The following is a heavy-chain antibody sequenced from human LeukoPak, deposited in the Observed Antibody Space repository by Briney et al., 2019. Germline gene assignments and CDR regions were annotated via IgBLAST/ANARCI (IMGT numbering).Heavy chain of an antibody. V-gene: IGHV3-9*01. CDR2: ISWNSGSI. D-gene: IGHD5-18*01. J-gene: IGHJ4*02. CDR1: GFTFDDYA. CDR3: AKDKRGYSYGAFDY. Sequence: GGSLRLSCAASGFTFDDYAMHWVRQAPGKGLEWVSGISWNSGSIGYADSVKGRFTISRDSAKNSLYLQMNSLRAEDTALYYCAKDKRGYSYGAFDYWGQGTLVTVSS.